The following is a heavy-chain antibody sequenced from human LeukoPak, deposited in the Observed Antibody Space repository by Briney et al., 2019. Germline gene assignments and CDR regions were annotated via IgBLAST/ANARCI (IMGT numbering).Heavy chain of an antibody. D-gene: IGHD3-9*01. CDR2: ISAYNGNT. Sequence: GASVKVSCKASGYTFTSYGISWVRQAPGQGLEWMGWISAYNGNTNYAQKLQGRVTMTTDTSTSTAYMELRSLRSDDTAVYYCARAPYDILTGYPYFFDYWGQGTLVTVSS. V-gene: IGHV1-18*01. CDR1: GYTFTSYG. CDR3: ARAPYDILTGYPYFFDY. J-gene: IGHJ4*02.